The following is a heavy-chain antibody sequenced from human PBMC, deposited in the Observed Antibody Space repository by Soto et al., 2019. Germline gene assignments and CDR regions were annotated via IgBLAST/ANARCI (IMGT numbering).Heavy chain of an antibody. D-gene: IGHD2-15*01. V-gene: IGHV4-38-2*01. CDR3: ARARWYDGFDI. CDR2: FYHSGNT. Sequence: SETLSLTCVVSGYSISSGNYWGWIRQPPGQGLEWLGSFYHSGNTYYNPSLMSRVTIAEDASKNQCSLRLNSVTAADTAVYFCARARWYDGFDIWGQGTLVTVSS. CDR1: GYSISSGNY. J-gene: IGHJ3*02.